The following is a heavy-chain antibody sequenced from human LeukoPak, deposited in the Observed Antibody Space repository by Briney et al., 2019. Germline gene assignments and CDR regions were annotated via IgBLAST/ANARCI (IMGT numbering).Heavy chain of an antibody. V-gene: IGHV1-46*01. CDR3: AKDRAAARNFDY. CDR1: GYTFTGYY. D-gene: IGHD2-2*01. Sequence: GASVKVSCKASGYTFTGYYMHWVRQAPGQGLEWLGLINPTGSSTLYAQKFQGRVTMTTDSSTNTAYLELRSLRSDDTALYYCAKDRAAARNFDYWGQGTLVTVSS. CDR2: INPTGSST. J-gene: IGHJ4*02.